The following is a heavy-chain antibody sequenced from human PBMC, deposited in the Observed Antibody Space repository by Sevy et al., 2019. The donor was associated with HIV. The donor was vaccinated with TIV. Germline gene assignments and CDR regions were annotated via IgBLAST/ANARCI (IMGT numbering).Heavy chain of an antibody. J-gene: IGHJ4*02. Sequence: GGSLKLSCAASGFTFSPYCMTWVRQAPGKGLEWVANIRPDGSDKYYVDSVKGRFTISRDNAKNSLYLQMNSLRADDTARYYCAGGVGLDCWGQGALVTVSS. CDR1: GFTFSPYC. D-gene: IGHD1-26*01. CDR2: IRPDGSDK. V-gene: IGHV3-7*01. CDR3: AGGVGLDC.